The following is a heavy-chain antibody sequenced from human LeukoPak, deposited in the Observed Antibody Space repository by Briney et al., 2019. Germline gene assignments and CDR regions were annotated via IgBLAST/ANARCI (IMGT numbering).Heavy chain of an antibody. D-gene: IGHD6-6*01. Sequence: GSLRLSCAASGFAFSSHAMHWVCQAPGKGLEWVAVISYDENTKYYADSVKGRFTISRDNSRNTLYLQMNSLRADDTALYYCARDLYSSSSVNWFDPWGQGTLVTVSS. CDR3: ARDLYSSSSVNWFDP. CDR1: GFAFSSHA. CDR2: ISYDENTK. J-gene: IGHJ5*02. V-gene: IGHV3-30*04.